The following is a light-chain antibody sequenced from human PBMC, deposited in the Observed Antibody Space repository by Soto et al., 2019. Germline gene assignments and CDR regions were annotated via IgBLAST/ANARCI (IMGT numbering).Light chain of an antibody. CDR2: KAS. Sequence: DIQMTHSPSTLSASVGDIVTITCRASQSISSWLAWYQQKPGKAPKLLIYKASSLESGVPSRFSGSGSGTEFTLTISSLQPDDFANYYCQQYNSYSWTFGQGTKVEI. CDR3: QQYNSYSWT. V-gene: IGKV1-5*03. J-gene: IGKJ1*01. CDR1: QSISSW.